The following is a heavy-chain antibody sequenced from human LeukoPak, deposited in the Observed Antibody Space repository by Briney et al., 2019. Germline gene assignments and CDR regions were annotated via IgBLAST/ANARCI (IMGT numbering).Heavy chain of an antibody. J-gene: IGHJ6*03. CDR1: GFTFSSYG. CDR2: ISYDGSNK. CDR3: AKEGLEDIVVVVAANGYMDV. Sequence: PGRSLSLSCAASGFTFSSYGMHWVRQAPGKGLEWVAVISYDGSNKYYADSVKGRFTISRDNSKNTLYLQMNSLRAEDTAVYYCAKEGLEDIVVVVAANGYMDVWGKGTTVTISS. D-gene: IGHD2-15*01. V-gene: IGHV3-30*18.